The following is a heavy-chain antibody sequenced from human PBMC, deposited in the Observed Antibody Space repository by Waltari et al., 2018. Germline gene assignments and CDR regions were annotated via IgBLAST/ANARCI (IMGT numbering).Heavy chain of an antibody. CDR3: ARGADYDILTGHLGAFDI. D-gene: IGHD3-9*01. J-gene: IGHJ3*02. V-gene: IGHV5-51*01. Sequence: EVQLVQSGAEVKKPGESLKISCKGSGYSFTSYWIGWVRQMPGKGLEWMGIIYPGDSDTRYSPSFQGQVTISADKSISTAYLQWSSLKASDTAMYYCARGADYDILTGHLGAFDIWGQGTMVTVSS. CDR1: GYSFTSYW. CDR2: IYPGDSDT.